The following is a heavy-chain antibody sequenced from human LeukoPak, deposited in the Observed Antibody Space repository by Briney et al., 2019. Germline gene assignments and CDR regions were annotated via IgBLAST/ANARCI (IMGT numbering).Heavy chain of an antibody. CDR3: ARVAFRQTVTNHLDY. Sequence: AAVKVSCKTSGYTFTNYYIHWVRQAPGQGLEWMGLINPSSGSTSYAQKFQGRVTMTRHTPTSTVYMELSSLKSEDTAVYYCARVAFRQTVTNHLDYWGQGTLIIVSS. V-gene: IGHV1-46*01. CDR2: INPSSGST. D-gene: IGHD1-14*01. CDR1: GYTFTNYY. J-gene: IGHJ4*02.